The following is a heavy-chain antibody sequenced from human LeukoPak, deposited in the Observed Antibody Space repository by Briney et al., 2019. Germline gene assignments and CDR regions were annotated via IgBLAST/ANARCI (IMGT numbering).Heavy chain of an antibody. Sequence: SETLSLTCTVYGDSISSGDYSWGWIRQPSGKGLEWIGYIFHTGNSYYNPSLRSRVTISVDRSRNQFSLRLTSVTAADTAVYYCARELWFVNAPGSWLDPWGPGTLVAVSS. CDR1: GDSISSGDYS. CDR3: ARELWFVNAPGSWLDP. J-gene: IGHJ5*02. D-gene: IGHD3-10*01. V-gene: IGHV4-30-2*01. CDR2: IFHTGNS.